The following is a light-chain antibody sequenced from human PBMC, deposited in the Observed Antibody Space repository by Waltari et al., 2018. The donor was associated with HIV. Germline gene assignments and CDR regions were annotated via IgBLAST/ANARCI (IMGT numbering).Light chain of an antibody. Sequence: DIVMTQSPESLAVSLGERATIKCKSSHSVFYSLSKKTYVAWYQQKPGQPPKLLIYWASAREFGVPDRFSGGGSGTDFTLTSRGLQAADMAVYYCQQYYSTPRTFGRGTKVEI. CDR1: HSVFYSLSKKTY. CDR2: WAS. CDR3: QQYYSTPRT. V-gene: IGKV4-1*01. J-gene: IGKJ1*01.